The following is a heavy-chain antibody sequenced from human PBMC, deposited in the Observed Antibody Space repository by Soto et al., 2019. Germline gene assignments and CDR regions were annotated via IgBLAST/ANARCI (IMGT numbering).Heavy chain of an antibody. CDR2: INPSGGST. J-gene: IGHJ4*02. V-gene: IGHV1-46*01. CDR1: GYAFTSHY. CDR3: ATARYYSDDSPTDY. Sequence: QVQLVQSGAEVKKPGASVKVSCKASGYAFTSHYMHWVRQAPGQGLEWMGIINPSGGSTNYAQKFQGRVTVTSDTSTSTVYMYLSGLRSEDTAVYYCATARYYSDDSPTDYWGQGTLVTVSS. D-gene: IGHD4-17*01.